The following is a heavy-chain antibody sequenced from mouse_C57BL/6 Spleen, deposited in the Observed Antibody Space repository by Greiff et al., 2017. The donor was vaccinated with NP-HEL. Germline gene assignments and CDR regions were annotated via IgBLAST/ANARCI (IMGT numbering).Heavy chain of an antibody. V-gene: IGHV1-59*01. CDR3: TRRDYGNYFDY. J-gene: IGHJ2*01. CDR2: IDPSDSYT. CDR1: GYTFTSYW. D-gene: IGHD1-1*01. Sequence: QVQLQQPGAELVRPGTSVKLSCKASGYTFTSYWMHWVKQRPGQGLEWIGVIDPSDSYTNYNQKFKGKATLTVDTSSSTAYMPLSSLTSEDSAVYYCTRRDYGNYFDYWGQGTTLTVSS.